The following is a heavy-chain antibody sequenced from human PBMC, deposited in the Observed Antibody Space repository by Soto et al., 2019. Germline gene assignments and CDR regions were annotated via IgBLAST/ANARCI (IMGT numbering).Heavy chain of an antibody. CDR2: ISSSSSYI. Sequence: ESGGGLVKPGGSLRLSCAASGFTFSSYSMNWVRQAPGKGLEWVSSISSSSSYIYYADSVKGRFTISRDNAKNSLYLQMNSLRAEDTAVYYCARVVVVPAAGIDYWGQGTLVTVSS. CDR3: ARVVVVPAAGIDY. CDR1: GFTFSSYS. J-gene: IGHJ4*02. V-gene: IGHV3-21*01. D-gene: IGHD2-2*01.